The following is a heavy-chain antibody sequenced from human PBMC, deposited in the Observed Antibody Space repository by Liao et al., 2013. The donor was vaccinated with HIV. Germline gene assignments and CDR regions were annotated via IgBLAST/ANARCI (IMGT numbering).Heavy chain of an antibody. J-gene: IGHJ4*02. D-gene: IGHD3-3*01. V-gene: IGHV4-34*01. Sequence: QVRLDQWGGGLLRPSETLSLTCAVYGGSFGEDLSWNWIRQFPGKGLEWIGEITHKGVTEYNPSLQSRVSLSVDPSRNQVHMHLSSVTAADTAMYYCARMGTSTEYYDMWSGYYSHVQQGTHFDHWGQGTLVTVSS. CDR3: ARMGTSTEYYDMWSGYYSHVQQGTHFDH. CDR1: GGSFGEDLS. CDR2: ITHKGVT.